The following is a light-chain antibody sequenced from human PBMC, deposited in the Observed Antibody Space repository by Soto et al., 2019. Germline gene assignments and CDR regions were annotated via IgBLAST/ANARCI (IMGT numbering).Light chain of an antibody. CDR1: QGSSSF. CDR2: GAS. Sequence: IQLTQSPSSLSASVGDRVTITCRASQGSSSFLAWYQQKPGRAPKLLIYGASTLQSGVPSRFSGSGSGTDFTLTISSLQPEDFATYYCQQLNSFPIAFGPGTKVEIQ. V-gene: IGKV1-9*01. CDR3: QQLNSFPIA. J-gene: IGKJ3*01.